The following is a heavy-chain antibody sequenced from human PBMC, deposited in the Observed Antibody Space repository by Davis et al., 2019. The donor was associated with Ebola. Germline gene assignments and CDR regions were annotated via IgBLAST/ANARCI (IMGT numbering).Heavy chain of an antibody. V-gene: IGHV1-46*01. Sequence: AASVKVSCKASGYTFSNYFVQWVRQAPGQGLEWMGIINPSGGSTSYAQKFQGRVTMTRDTSTSTVYMELSSLRSEDTAVYYCASGGFRGFDPWGQGTLVTVSS. CDR1: GYTFSNYF. CDR3: ASGGFRGFDP. CDR2: INPSGGST. J-gene: IGHJ5*02. D-gene: IGHD2-15*01.